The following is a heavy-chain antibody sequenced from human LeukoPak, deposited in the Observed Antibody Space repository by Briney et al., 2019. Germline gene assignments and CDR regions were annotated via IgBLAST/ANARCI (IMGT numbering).Heavy chain of an antibody. D-gene: IGHD4-17*01. CDR3: VRETNEDGDYVWFQH. CDR1: GYTFTSYG. Sequence: ASVKVSCNASGYTFTSYGISWVRQAPGPGLEWMGWISAYNGNTNYAQKLQGRVTMTTDTSTSTAYLELRSLRSDDTAVYYCVRETNEDGDYVWFQHWGQGTLVTVSS. CDR2: ISAYNGNT. J-gene: IGHJ1*01. V-gene: IGHV1-18*01.